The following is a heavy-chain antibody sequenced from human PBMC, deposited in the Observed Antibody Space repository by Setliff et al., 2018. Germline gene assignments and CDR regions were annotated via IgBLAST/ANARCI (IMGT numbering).Heavy chain of an antibody. CDR1: GFSFSSYA. Sequence: LRLSCAASGFSFSSYAMTWVRQAPGKGLEWVSAISAGGGSTYSADSVKGRFTISRDNSKNTLYLQMNSLRAEDTAVYYCAKDIVVVPAATFDFWSGSYYMDVWGKGTTVTVSS. CDR3: AKDIVVVPAATFDFWSGSYYMDV. V-gene: IGHV3-23*01. J-gene: IGHJ6*03. CDR2: ISAGGGST. D-gene: IGHD2-2*01.